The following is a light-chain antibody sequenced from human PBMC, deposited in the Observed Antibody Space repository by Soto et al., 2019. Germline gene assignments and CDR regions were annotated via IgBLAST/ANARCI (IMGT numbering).Light chain of an antibody. CDR2: GAS. CDR1: QSGTASS. CDR3: QQYATSPST. V-gene: IGKV3-20*01. J-gene: IGKJ3*01. Sequence: VLTQSPGTLSLSPGERATLSCRASQSGTASSLAWYQQKPGQAPRLLIYGASNRATGVPDRFSGSGSGTDFTLTISRLEPEDFAVYYCQQYATSPSTFGPGTKVDIK.